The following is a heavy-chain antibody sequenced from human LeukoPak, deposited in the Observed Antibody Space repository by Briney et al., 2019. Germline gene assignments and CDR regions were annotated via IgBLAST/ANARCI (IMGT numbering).Heavy chain of an antibody. V-gene: IGHV3-74*01. CDR1: GFTFTHYW. Sequence: QPGGSLRLSCAASGFTFTHYWIHWVRQVPGEGLVWISRIHSDGTERSYADAVKGRFTISRDNARNTVDLQMDSLRVEDTAMYYCARGGVGSFDSWGQGTLVTVS. CDR2: IHSDGTER. D-gene: IGHD3-10*01. J-gene: IGHJ4*02. CDR3: ARGGVGSFDS.